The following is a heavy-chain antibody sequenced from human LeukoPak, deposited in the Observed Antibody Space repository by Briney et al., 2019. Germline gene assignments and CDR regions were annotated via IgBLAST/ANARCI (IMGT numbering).Heavy chain of an antibody. J-gene: IGHJ4*02. CDR2: IYTSGST. Sequence: SQTLPLTCTVSGGSISSGDYYWSWIRQPAGKGLEWIGRIYTSGSTNYNPSLKSRVTMSVDTSKNQFSLKLSSVTAAATAVYYCARDVSDLEAAAGTGYFDYWGQGTLVTVSS. CDR1: GGSISSGDYY. V-gene: IGHV4-61*02. CDR3: ARDVSDLEAAAGTGYFDY. D-gene: IGHD6-13*01.